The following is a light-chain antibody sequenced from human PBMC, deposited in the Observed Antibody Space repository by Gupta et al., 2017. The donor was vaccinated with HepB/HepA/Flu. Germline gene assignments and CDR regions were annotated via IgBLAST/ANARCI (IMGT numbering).Light chain of an antibody. CDR3: SSYVTTCGV. CDR2: DVT. V-gene: IGLV2-14*01. J-gene: IGLJ2*01. Sequence: QSALPQPSSVSGSPGQSITISCTGTSTDIGGHNYVPWYQQHPGQAPKLMIYDVTYRPSGISNRFSGSKSGNTASLTISGLQAEDEANYYCSSYVTTCGVFGGGTKLTVL. CDR1: STDIGGHNY.